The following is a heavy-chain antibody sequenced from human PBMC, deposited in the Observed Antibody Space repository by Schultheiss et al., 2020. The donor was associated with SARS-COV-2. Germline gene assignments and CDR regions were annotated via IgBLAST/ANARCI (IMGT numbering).Heavy chain of an antibody. CDR3: ASGVYSNYPGKQMDV. J-gene: IGHJ6*02. V-gene: IGHV3-33*08. CDR1: GFTFSSYG. Sequence: GGSLRLSCAASGFTFSSYGMHWVRQAPGKGLEWVAVIWFDGSNKYYADSVKGRFTISRDNSKNTVYLQLNSLRAEDTAVYYCASGVYSNYPGKQMDVWGQGTTVTVSS. CDR2: IWFDGSNK. D-gene: IGHD4-11*01.